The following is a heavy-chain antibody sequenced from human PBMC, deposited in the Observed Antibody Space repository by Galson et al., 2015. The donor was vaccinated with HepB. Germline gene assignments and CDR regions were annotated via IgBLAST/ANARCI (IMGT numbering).Heavy chain of an antibody. CDR3: GRDRLHSFDY. CDR2: ISTRSGNT. V-gene: IGHV1-18*04. J-gene: IGHJ4*02. CDR1: GYTFTSNG. Sequence: SVKVSCKASGYTFTSNGISWVRQAPGQGLEWMGWISTRSGNTNYAQRLQGRVTLTTDTSTSTAYMELRRLGSDETAIYYCGRDRLHSFDYWGQGTLVTVSS.